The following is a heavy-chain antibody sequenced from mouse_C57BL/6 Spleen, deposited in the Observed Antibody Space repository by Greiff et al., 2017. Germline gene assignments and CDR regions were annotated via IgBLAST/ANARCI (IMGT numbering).Heavy chain of an antibody. CDR1: GYTFTSYG. J-gene: IGHJ4*01. D-gene: IGHD1-1*01. Sequence: QVQLQQSGAELARPGASVKLSCKASGYTFTSYGISWVMQRTGQGLEWIGEIYPRSGNTYYNDKFKGKATLTADKSSSTAYMELRSLTSEDSAVYFCARYYGSSRYYAMDYWGQGTSVTVSS. CDR2: IYPRSGNT. CDR3: ARYYGSSRYYAMDY. V-gene: IGHV1-81*01.